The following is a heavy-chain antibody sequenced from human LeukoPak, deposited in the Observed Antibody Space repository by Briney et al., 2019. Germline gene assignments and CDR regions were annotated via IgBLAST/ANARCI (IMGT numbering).Heavy chain of an antibody. V-gene: IGHV4-59*03. CDR1: CDSISSYY. CDR2: IYYSGIT. Sequence: KPSETLSLTCTVTCDSISSYYWSWLRQPPGKGLEWIGYIYYSGITNSNPSLKSRVTMSVDTSKRQFSLKLISVNAEDTGMYYCAIIYYDRASYYRTGFDPWGQGTLVTVSS. CDR3: AIIYYDRASYYRTGFDP. D-gene: IGHD3-10*01. J-gene: IGHJ5*02.